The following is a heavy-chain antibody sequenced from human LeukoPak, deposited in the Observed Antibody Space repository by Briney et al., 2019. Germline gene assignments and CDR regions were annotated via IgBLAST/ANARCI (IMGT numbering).Heavy chain of an antibody. V-gene: IGHV4-4*07. Sequence: SETLSLTCTVSGGPMYSYYWTWIRQPAGRGLEWIGRIYTDGSTNYNPSLKSRVTMSVDTSKKEFSLKLNSVTAADTAIYYCATYKQVLAFDSWGQGTLVTVSS. J-gene: IGHJ4*02. CDR1: GGPMYSYY. CDR2: IYTDGST. D-gene: IGHD4/OR15-4a*01. CDR3: ATYKQVLAFDS.